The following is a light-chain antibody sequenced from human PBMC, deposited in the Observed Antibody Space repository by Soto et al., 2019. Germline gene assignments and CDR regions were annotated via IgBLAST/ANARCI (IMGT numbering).Light chain of an antibody. CDR1: SSDVGGYNY. V-gene: IGLV2-11*01. CDR3: CSYAGREV. J-gene: IGLJ2*01. Sequence: QSALTQPHSVSGSPGQSVTIYCTGTSSDVGGYNYVSWYQQHPGKAPKLMIYDVSKRPSGVPDRFSGSKSGNTASLTISGLQAEDEADYYCCSYAGREVFGGGTKLTVL. CDR2: DVS.